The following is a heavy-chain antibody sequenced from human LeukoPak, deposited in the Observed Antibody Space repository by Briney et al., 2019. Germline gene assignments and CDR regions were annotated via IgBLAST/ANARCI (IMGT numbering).Heavy chain of an antibody. D-gene: IGHD5-18*01. J-gene: IGHJ4*02. V-gene: IGHV1-18*01. CDR2: IIAYNGNT. CDR3: ARYNVDTAMAPGFDY. CDR1: GDTFTSYG. Sequence: ASLKVSSKASGDTFTSYGISWVRQAPGQGLEWMVWIIAYNGNTNYAQKLQGRVTMTTDTSTSTAYMELRSMRSEDTAVYYCARYNVDTAMAPGFDYWGQGTLVTVSS.